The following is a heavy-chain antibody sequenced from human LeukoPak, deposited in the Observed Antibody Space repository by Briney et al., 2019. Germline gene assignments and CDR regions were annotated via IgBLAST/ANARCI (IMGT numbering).Heavy chain of an antibody. J-gene: IGHJ4*02. D-gene: IGHD3-22*01. CDR1: SYTFTSYG. Sequence: ASVKVSCKASSYTFTSYGISWVRQAPRQGLEWMGGIIPIFGTANYAQKFQGRVTITADESTSTAYMELSSLRSEDTAVYYCARGSDYYDSGDFDYWGQGTLVTVSS. CDR3: ARGSDYYDSGDFDY. CDR2: IIPIFGTA. V-gene: IGHV1-69*13.